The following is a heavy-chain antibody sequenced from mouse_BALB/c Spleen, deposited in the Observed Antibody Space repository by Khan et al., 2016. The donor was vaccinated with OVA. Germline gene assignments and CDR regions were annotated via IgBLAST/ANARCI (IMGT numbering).Heavy chain of an antibody. CDR2: INSGGSYT. Sequence: EVELVESGGGLVKPGGSLKLSCAASGFAFSSYSMSWVLQTPEKRLEWVATINSGGSYTYSPDSVKGRFTISRDNAKNTPYLQMSSLKSEDTASYYCTRDRNYYCSSFHFDYWGQGTTLTVSS. CDR3: TRDRNYYCSSFHFDY. V-gene: IGHV5-6-4*01. D-gene: IGHD1-1*01. CDR1: GFAFSSYS. J-gene: IGHJ2*01.